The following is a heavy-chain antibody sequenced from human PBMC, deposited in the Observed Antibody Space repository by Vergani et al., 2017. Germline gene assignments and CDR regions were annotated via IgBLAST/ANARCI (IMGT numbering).Heavy chain of an antibody. J-gene: IGHJ4*02. CDR1: GYSISSGYY. CDR3: ASXDLYYYDSSGYRGYYFDY. CDR2: IYHSGST. D-gene: IGHD3-22*01. V-gene: IGHV4-38-2*02. Sequence: QVQLQESGPGLVKPSETLSLTCTVSGYSISSGYYWGWTRQPPGKGLEWIGSIYHSGSTYYNPSLKSRVTISVDTSKNQFSLKLSSVTAADTAVYYCASXDLYYYDSSGYRGYYFDYWGQGTLVTVSS.